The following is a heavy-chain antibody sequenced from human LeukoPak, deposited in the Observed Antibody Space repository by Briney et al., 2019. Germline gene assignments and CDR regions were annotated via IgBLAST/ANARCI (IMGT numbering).Heavy chain of an antibody. CDR2: IYYSGIT. CDR3: ARGYSTSSVSGGY. D-gene: IGHD6-6*01. J-gene: IGHJ4*02. CDR1: GGSISSYY. Sequence: SETLSLTCTVSGGSISSYYWSWIRQPPGKGLEWIGYIYYSGITNYNPSLKSQVTISIDTSKNQFSLKLSSVTAAGTAVYYCARGYSTSSVSGGYWGQGTLVTVSS. V-gene: IGHV4-59*01.